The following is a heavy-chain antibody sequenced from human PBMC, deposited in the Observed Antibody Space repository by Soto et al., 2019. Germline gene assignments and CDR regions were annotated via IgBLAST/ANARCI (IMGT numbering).Heavy chain of an antibody. J-gene: IGHJ4*02. Sequence: EVQLVESGGGLVKDGGSLRLSCAVSGITFSNAWMAWVRQAPGKGLEWVGRIQKKADGGATEYAASVKGRLSSSREDSKNTLYLQMDGLKSEDSAVYYCTIMGLGGFEYWGEGTLLTVSS. V-gene: IGHV3-15*01. CDR1: GITFSNAW. D-gene: IGHD3-16*01. CDR2: IQKKADGGAT. CDR3: TIMGLGGFEY.